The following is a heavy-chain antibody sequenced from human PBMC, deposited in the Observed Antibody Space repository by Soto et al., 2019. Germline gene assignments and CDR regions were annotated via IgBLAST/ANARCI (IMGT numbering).Heavy chain of an antibody. D-gene: IGHD3-10*01. CDR1: GGSISSGGYY. CDR2: IYYSGST. V-gene: IGHV4-31*03. CDR3: ARVLINYYGSGSHPDY. Sequence: QVQLQESGPGLVKPSQTLSLPCTVSGGSISSGGYYWSWIRQNPGKGLEWIGYIYYSGSTYYNPSLKRRVTVSVDTSKIQSSLKLNSVTAADTAVYYCARVLINYYGSGSHPDYWCKGTLVTVSS. J-gene: IGHJ4*02.